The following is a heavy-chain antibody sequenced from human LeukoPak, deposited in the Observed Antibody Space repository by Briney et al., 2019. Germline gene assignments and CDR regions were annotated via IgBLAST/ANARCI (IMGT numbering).Heavy chain of an antibody. CDR1: GFTFSSYS. D-gene: IGHD6-19*01. Sequence: GGSLRLSCAASGFTFSSYSMNWVRQAPGKGLEWVSSISSSSSYIYYADSVKGRFTISRDNAKNSLYLQMNSLRAEDTAVYYCASIAVAGTKGVDYWGQGTLVTVSS. CDR3: ASIAVAGTKGVDY. J-gene: IGHJ4*02. V-gene: IGHV3-21*01. CDR2: ISSSSSYI.